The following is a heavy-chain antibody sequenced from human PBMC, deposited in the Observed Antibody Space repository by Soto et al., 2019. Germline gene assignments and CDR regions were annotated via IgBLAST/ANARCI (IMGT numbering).Heavy chain of an antibody. Sequence: GGSLRLSCAASGFTFSSYSMNWVRQAPGKGLEWVSYISSSSSTIYYADSVKGRFTISRDNAKNSLYLQMNSLRAEDTAVYYCARAPNPEGYSSSWYPPGGAFDIWGQGTMVTVSS. CDR2: ISSSSSTI. CDR1: GFTFSSYS. D-gene: IGHD6-13*01. V-gene: IGHV3-48*01. J-gene: IGHJ3*02. CDR3: ARAPNPEGYSSSWYPPGGAFDI.